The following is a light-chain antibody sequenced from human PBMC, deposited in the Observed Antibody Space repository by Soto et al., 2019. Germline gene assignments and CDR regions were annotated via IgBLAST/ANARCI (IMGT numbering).Light chain of an antibody. J-gene: IGLJ1*01. CDR2: EVS. Sequence: ALTQPPAASGSPGQSITISCSGTSSDVGGYNYVSWYQQHPGKAPKPMIYEVSKRPSGVPDRFSGSKSGNTASLTASGLQAEDEADYYCSSYAGSNLYVFGTGPRSPS. CDR3: SSYAGSNLYV. V-gene: IGLV2-8*01. CDR1: SSDVGGYNY.